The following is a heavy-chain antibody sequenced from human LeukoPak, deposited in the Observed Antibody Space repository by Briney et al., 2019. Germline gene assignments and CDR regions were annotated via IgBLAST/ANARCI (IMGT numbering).Heavy chain of an antibody. Sequence: ASVKVSCKASGYTCTSYDINWVRQATGQGLEWMGWMNPNSGNTGYAQKFQGRVTMTRNTSISTAYMELSSLRSEDTAVYYCARARRTSSGSCFGYWGQGTLVTVSS. D-gene: IGHD1-26*01. J-gene: IGHJ4*02. CDR3: ARARRTSSGSCFGY. CDR2: MNPNSGNT. CDR1: GYTCTSYD. V-gene: IGHV1-8*01.